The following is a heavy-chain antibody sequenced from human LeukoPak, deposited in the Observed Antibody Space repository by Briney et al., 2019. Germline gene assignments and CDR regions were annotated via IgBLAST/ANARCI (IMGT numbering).Heavy chain of an antibody. V-gene: IGHV4-34*10. CDR3: ARYHCSGGSCYPHDAFDI. Sequence: SETLSLTCAVYGGSFSAYSWTWIRQPPGKGLEWIGEINHSGGTNHNPSLKSRVTMSVDTSKNQFSLRLTSVTAADTALYYCARYHCSGGSCYPHDAFDIWGQGTMVTVSS. D-gene: IGHD2-15*01. CDR1: GGSFSAYS. CDR2: INHSGGT. J-gene: IGHJ3*02.